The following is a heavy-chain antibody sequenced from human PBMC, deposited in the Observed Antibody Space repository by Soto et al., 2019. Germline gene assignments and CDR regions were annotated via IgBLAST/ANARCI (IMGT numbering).Heavy chain of an antibody. Sequence: SVKVSCKASGGTFSSYAISWVRQAPGQGLEWMGGIIPIFGTANYAQKFQGRVTITADKSTSTAYMELSSLRSEDTAVYYCASFRARYYYGMDVWGQGTTVTVSS. CDR3: ASFRARYYYGMDV. CDR1: GGTFSSYA. V-gene: IGHV1-69*06. J-gene: IGHJ6*02. CDR2: IIPIFGTA.